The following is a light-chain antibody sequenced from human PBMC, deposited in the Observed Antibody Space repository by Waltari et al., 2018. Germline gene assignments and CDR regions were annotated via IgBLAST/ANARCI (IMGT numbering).Light chain of an antibody. J-gene: IGKJ1*01. V-gene: IGKV1-39*01. Sequence: DIQMTQSPSSLSASVGDRVTITCRASQSISSYLNWYQQKPGKAPKLLIYAASSLQSGVPSRFSGSGSGTDFTLTISSLQPDDCATYYCQQSYSTPRTFGQGTKVEIK. CDR2: AAS. CDR3: QQSYSTPRT. CDR1: QSISSY.